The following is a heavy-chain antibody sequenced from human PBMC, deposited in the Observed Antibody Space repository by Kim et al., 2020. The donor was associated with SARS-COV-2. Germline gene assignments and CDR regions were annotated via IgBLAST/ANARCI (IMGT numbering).Heavy chain of an antibody. V-gene: IGHV1-69*01. CDR3: ARDRGGDTPFDY. D-gene: IGHD2-21*02. J-gene: IGHJ4*02. Sequence: NYAQKFQGRVTLTADESTSTAYMELSSLRSEDTAVYYCARDRGGDTPFDYWGQGTLVTISS.